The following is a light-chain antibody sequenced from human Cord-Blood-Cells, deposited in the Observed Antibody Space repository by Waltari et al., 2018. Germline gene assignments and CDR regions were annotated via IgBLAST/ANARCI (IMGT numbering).Light chain of an antibody. CDR3: QQRSNWPPFT. CDR1: QSVSSY. Sequence: EIVLPQSPATLSLSPGERATLPFRASQSVSSYLAWYQQKPGQAPRLLIYDASNRATGIPARFSGSGSGTDFTLTISSLEPEDFAVYYCQQRSNWPPFTFGPGTKVDIK. CDR2: DAS. J-gene: IGKJ3*01. V-gene: IGKV3-11*01.